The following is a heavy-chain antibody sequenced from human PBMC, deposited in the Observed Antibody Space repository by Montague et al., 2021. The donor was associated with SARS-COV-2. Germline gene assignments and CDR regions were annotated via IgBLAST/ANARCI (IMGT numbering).Heavy chain of an antibody. J-gene: IGHJ4*02. CDR3: AKDRDTRHTTPIDY. CDR2: ISFDGGNE. V-gene: IGHV3-30*04. Sequence: SLRLSCAASGFSFSDYAMHWVRQAPGKGLEWVAIISFDGGNEHYAVSVKGRFSFSRDNSKNTVFLQMNRLRAEDTAVYYCAKDRDTRHTTPIDYWGQGTLVTSPQ. D-gene: IGHD2-15*01. CDR1: GFSFSDYA.